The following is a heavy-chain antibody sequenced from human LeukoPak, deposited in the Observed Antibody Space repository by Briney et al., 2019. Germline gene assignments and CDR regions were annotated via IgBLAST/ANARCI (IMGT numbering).Heavy chain of an antibody. CDR2: INPNSGGT. CDR1: GYTFTGYH. CDR3: ARLRSSGPSRYFDY. D-gene: IGHD6-19*01. Sequence: ASVKVSCKASGYTFTGYHIHWVRQAPGRGLELMGWINPNSGGTNYAQKFQGRVTMTRDTSSSTAYMELSRRRSDDTAVYFWARLRSSGPSRYFDYWGQGTLVTVSS. V-gene: IGHV1-2*02. J-gene: IGHJ4*02.